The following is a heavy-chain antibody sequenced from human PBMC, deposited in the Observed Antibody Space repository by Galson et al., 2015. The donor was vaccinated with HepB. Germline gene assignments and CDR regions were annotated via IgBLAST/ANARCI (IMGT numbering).Heavy chain of an antibody. CDR2: INAGNGNT. CDR1: GYTFTSYA. J-gene: IGHJ2*01. Sequence: VKVSCKASGYTFTSYAMHWVRQAPGQRLEWMGWINAGNGNTKYSQKFQGRVTITRDTSASTAYMELSSLRSEDTAVYYCARDGIPLRDGDYDWYFDLWGRGTLVTVSS. D-gene: IGHD4-17*01. V-gene: IGHV1-3*01. CDR3: ARDGIPLRDGDYDWYFDL.